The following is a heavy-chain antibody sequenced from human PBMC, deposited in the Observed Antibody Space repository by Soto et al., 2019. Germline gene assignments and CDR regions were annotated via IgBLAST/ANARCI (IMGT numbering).Heavy chain of an antibody. CDR3: ARGLDDYVWGIYRYAPFDD. V-gene: IGHV1-3*01. CDR1: GYTFTSYA. D-gene: IGHD3-16*02. CDR2: INAGNGNR. Sequence: ASVKVSCKASGYTFTSYAMHWVRQAPGQRLEWMGWINAGNGNRTYSQKLQGRGTITRDTSASTAYMDLSSLRSEDTAVYYCARGLDDYVWGIYRYAPFDDWGQGTLVTVSS. J-gene: IGHJ4*02.